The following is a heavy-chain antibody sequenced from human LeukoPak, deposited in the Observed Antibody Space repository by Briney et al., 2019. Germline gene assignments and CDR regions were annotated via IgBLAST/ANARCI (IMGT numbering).Heavy chain of an antibody. CDR2: ISYDGSNK. Sequence: GRSLRLSCAASGFTFSSYGMHWVRQAPGKGLEWVAVISYDGSNKYYADSVKGRFTISRDNSKNTLYLQMNSLRVDDTGIYYCARGFLQLAPYYFDYWGQGALVTVSS. V-gene: IGHV3-30*03. CDR1: GFTFSSYG. J-gene: IGHJ4*02. D-gene: IGHD1-1*01. CDR3: ARGFLQLAPYYFDY.